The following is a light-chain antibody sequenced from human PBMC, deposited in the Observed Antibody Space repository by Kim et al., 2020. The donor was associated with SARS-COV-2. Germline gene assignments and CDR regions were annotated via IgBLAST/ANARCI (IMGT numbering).Light chain of an antibody. CDR3: QSYDTSLSGWV. CDR1: SANIGAGSD. CDR2: VNS. J-gene: IGLJ3*02. Sequence: QTVTISCTWSSANIGAGSDVHWYQQLPGTAPKVLIYVNSNRPSGVPDRFSGSKSDTSASLAITGLQAEDEADYYCQSYDTSLSGWVFGGGTQLTVL. V-gene: IGLV1-40*01.